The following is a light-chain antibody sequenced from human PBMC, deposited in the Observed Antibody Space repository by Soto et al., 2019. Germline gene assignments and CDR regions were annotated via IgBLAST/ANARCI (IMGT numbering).Light chain of an antibody. Sequence: QSVLTQPPSVSGAPGQRVTIYCTGSSSNIGAGYDVHWYQQLPGTAPKLLIYGNSNRPSGVPDRFSGSKSGTSASLAITGRQAEDEADYYCQSYDSSLSGVVFGGGTQLTVL. CDR1: SSNIGAGYD. J-gene: IGLJ2*01. CDR3: QSYDSSLSGVV. V-gene: IGLV1-40*01. CDR2: GNS.